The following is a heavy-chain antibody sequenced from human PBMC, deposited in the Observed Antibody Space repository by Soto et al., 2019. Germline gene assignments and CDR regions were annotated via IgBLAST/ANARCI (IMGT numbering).Heavy chain of an antibody. D-gene: IGHD3-10*02. CDR1: GYTFTNND. CDR3: AGKESFCSFNLFGP. V-gene: IGHV1-8*02. CDR2: MNPGSGDT. Sequence: ASVKVSCKASGYTFTNNDVSWVRQATGQGLEWMGWMNPGSGDTGYAQKFQGRVTMTRDISIATAYMELNSLTSEDTAIYYCAGKESFCSFNLFGPWGQGTRVNGSS. J-gene: IGHJ5*01.